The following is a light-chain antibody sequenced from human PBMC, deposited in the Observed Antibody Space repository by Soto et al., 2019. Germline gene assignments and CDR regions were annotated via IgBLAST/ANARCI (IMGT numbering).Light chain of an antibody. CDR3: QTVKTYPLT. Sequence: DIQLTQSPSFLSASVGDRVTITCRASQDISSHLAWYQQKPGKAPNLLIYAASTLQSGVPSGFGGSGSGTEFTLTNTCLQAEDFATYYCQTVKTYPLTFGGGTNVDIK. CDR1: QDISSH. CDR2: AAS. J-gene: IGKJ4*01. V-gene: IGKV1-9*01.